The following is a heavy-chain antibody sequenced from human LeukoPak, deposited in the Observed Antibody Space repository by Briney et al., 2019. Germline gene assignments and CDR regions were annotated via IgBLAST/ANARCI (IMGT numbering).Heavy chain of an antibody. V-gene: IGHV3-9*01. J-gene: IGHJ4*02. D-gene: IGHD1-26*01. CDR2: ISWNSGSI. CDR3: AKVGATQTY. Sequence: GGSLRLSCAASGFTFDDYAMHWVRQAPGKGLEWVSGISWNSGSIGYADSVKGRFTISRDNAKNSLYLQMNSPRAEDTALYYCAKVGATQTYWGQGTLVTVSS. CDR1: GFTFDDYA.